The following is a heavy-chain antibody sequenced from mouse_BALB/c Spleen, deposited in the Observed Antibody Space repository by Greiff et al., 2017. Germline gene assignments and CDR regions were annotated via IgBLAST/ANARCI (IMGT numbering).Heavy chain of an antibody. D-gene: IGHD1-3*01. CDR2: IYPGSGST. CDR1: GYTFTSYW. Sequence: LQQPGSELVRPGASVKLSCKASGYTFTSYWMPWVQQRPGQGLEWIGNIYPGSGSTNYDEKFKSKATLTVDTTSSTAYMQLSSLTSEDSAVYYCTREDNYVYYAMDYWGQGTAVTVSS. J-gene: IGHJ4*01. V-gene: IGHV1S22*01. CDR3: TREDNYVYYAMDY.